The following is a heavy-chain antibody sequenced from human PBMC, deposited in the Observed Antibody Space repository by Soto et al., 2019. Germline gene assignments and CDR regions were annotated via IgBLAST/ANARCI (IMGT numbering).Heavy chain of an antibody. Sequence: PGGSLRLSCAASGFTFSSYSMNWVRQAPGKGLEWVSSISSSSSYIYYADSVKGRFTISRDNAKNSLYLQMNSLRAEDTAVYYCARDTMYYDFWSGHRGAFDIWGQGTMVTVSS. J-gene: IGHJ3*02. V-gene: IGHV3-21*01. CDR3: ARDTMYYDFWSGHRGAFDI. CDR2: ISSSSSYI. CDR1: GFTFSSYS. D-gene: IGHD3-3*01.